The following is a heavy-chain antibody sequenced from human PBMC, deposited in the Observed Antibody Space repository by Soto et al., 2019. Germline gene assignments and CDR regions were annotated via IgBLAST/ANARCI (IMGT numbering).Heavy chain of an antibody. Sequence: ASVKVSCKVSGYTLTELSMHWVRQAPGKGLEWMGGFDPEDGETIYAQKLQGRVTMTEDTSTDTAYMELSSLRSEDTAVYYCATLSGDYVVRSNWFDPWGQGTLVTVSS. CDR1: GYTLTELS. CDR3: ATLSGDYVVRSNWFDP. CDR2: FDPEDGET. V-gene: IGHV1-24*01. D-gene: IGHD4-17*01. J-gene: IGHJ5*02.